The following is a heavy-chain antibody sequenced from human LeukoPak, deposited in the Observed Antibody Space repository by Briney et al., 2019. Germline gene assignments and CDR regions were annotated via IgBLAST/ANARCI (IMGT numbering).Heavy chain of an antibody. Sequence: GGTLRLSCAASGFTFSSYSMNWVRHPPAQGLEWVSSISSSSSYIYYADSVKGRFTISRDNAKNTLYLQMNSLRAEDTAVYYCAQELKIGHWGQGTLVTVSS. CDR2: ISSSSSYI. V-gene: IGHV3-21*01. CDR1: GFTFSSYS. D-gene: IGHD1-1*01. J-gene: IGHJ4*02. CDR3: AQELKIGH.